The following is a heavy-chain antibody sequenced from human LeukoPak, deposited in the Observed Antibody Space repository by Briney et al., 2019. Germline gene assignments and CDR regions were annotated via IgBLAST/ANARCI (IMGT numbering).Heavy chain of an antibody. CDR3: ASEWSYECNDLDF. CDR2: IRCDGSNK. D-gene: IGHD3-3*01. Sequence: GGSLRLSCAASGFTFDSYGMHWVRQAPGKGLEWVAFIRCDGSNKHYGDSVKGRFSISRENSKNTLYLQMNSLRDADTAVYYRASEWSYECNDLDFWGQGTLVTVSS. CDR1: GFTFDSYG. V-gene: IGHV3-30*02. J-gene: IGHJ4*02.